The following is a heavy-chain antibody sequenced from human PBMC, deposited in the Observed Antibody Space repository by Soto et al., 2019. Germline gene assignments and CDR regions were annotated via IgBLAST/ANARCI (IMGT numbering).Heavy chain of an antibody. D-gene: IGHD4-17*01. CDR1: GGSFSGYY. J-gene: IGHJ4*02. V-gene: IGHV4-34*01. CDR2: INHSGST. CDR3: ARIGDYVAFDY. Sequence: PSETLSLTCAVYGGSFSGYYWSWIRQPPGKGLEWIGEINHSGSTNYNPSLKSRVTISVDTSKNQFSLKLSSVTAADTAVYYCARIGDYVAFDYWGQGTLVTVSS.